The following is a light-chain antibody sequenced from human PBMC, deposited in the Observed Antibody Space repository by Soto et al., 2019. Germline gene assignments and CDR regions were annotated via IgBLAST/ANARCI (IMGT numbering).Light chain of an antibody. CDR2: ATS. V-gene: IGKV1-9*01. Sequence: DIQLTQSPSFLSASVGDRVTITCRALQDIATDLAWYQQKPGKAPKFLIYATSTLQSGVPSRFSGSGSGPEFTLTISTLQAEDFSTYYCQQVKSYPLTFDGGIKAVIK. J-gene: IGKJ4*01. CDR3: QQVKSYPLT. CDR1: QDIATD.